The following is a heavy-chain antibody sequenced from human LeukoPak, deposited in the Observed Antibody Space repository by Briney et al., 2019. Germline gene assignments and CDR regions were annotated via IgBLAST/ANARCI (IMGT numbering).Heavy chain of an antibody. J-gene: IGHJ4*02. CDR2: ILISGEK. D-gene: IGHD2-2*01. Sequence: GGSLRLSCAASGFSVSDNYMGWVRQAPGKGLGWVSVILISGEKQYADSVKGRFTISTDNSKNTLYLQMNSLRSEDTGLYYCAKELPPCSTIACALGYWGQGTLVTVSS. CDR3: AKELPPCSTIACALGY. CDR1: GFSVSDNY. V-gene: IGHV3-66*03.